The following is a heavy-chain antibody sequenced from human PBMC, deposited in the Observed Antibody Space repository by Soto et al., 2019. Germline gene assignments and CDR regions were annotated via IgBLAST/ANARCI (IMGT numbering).Heavy chain of an antibody. CDR3: ARQGPHGANWVRYFXS. CDR1: GGSISSSSYY. V-gene: IGHV4-39*01. Sequence: PSETLSLTCTVSGGSISSSSYYWGWIRQPPGKGLEWIGSIYYSGSTYYNPSLKSRVTISVDTSKNQFSLKLSSVTAADTAVYYCARQGPHGANWVRYFXSWGQGTLVTVSS. D-gene: IGHD7-27*01. CDR2: IYYSGST. J-gene: IGHJ4*02.